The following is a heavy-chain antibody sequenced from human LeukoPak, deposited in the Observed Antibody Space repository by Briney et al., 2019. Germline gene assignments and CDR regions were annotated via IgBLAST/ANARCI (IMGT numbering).Heavy chain of an antibody. D-gene: IGHD3-22*01. Sequence: ASMKVSCKASGYTLTAYYLHWVRQAPGQGLEWMGRINPNSGGTTYAQKFQGRVTMTRDTSIGTVYMELSSLRSDDTAVYYCARPHYESSGLYVDAFDIWGQGTMVTVSS. CDR1: GYTLTAYY. V-gene: IGHV1-2*06. CDR2: INPNSGGT. CDR3: ARPHYESSGLYVDAFDI. J-gene: IGHJ3*02.